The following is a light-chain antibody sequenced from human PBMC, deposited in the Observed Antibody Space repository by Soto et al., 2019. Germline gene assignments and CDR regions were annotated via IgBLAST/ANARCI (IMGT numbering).Light chain of an antibody. CDR3: QQANSFPIT. CDR1: QGINSW. J-gene: IGKJ5*01. Sequence: GDRVSITCRASQGINSWLAWYQKKPGRAPKLLIYAASSLQNGVPSRFSGSESGTDFTLTISNLQPEDCAIYFCQQANSFPITFGQGTRLEIK. V-gene: IGKV1-12*01. CDR2: AAS.